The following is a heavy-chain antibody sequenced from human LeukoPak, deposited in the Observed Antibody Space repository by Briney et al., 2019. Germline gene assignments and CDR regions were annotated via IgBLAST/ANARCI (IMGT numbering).Heavy chain of an antibody. CDR2: ISYDGSNK. CDR1: GFTFSNYA. V-gene: IGHV3-30*04. D-gene: IGHD2-2*01. Sequence: GRSLRLSCAASGFTFSNYAMHWVRQAPGKGLEWVAVISYDGSNKYYADSVKGRFTISRDNSKNTLYLQMNSLRAEDTAVYYCARDWRYCSSTSCYYYYYGMDVWGQGTTVTVSS. CDR3: ARDWRYCSSTSCYYYYYGMDV. J-gene: IGHJ6*02.